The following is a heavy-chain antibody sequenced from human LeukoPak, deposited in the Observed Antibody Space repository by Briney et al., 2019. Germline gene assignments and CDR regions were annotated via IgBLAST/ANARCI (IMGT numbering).Heavy chain of an antibody. CDR3: ARGASTDTGWFDP. Sequence: GGSLRLSCAASGFTFSTYWMHWVRQAPGKGLVWVSRINSDGSSTTYADRVKGRFTISRDNAKNTLFLQMNSLRVEDTAVYYCARGASTDTGWFDPWGQGTLVTGSS. CDR2: INSDGSST. V-gene: IGHV3-74*01. D-gene: IGHD2-2*01. J-gene: IGHJ5*02. CDR1: GFTFSTYW.